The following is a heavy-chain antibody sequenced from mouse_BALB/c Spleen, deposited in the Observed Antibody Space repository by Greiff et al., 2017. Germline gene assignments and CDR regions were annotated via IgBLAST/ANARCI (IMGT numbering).Heavy chain of an antibody. CDR3: ARLGEAY. CDR2: IDPSDSYT. CDR1: GYTFTSYW. J-gene: IGHJ3*01. V-gene: IGHV1-69*02. Sequence: VQLQQSGAELVKPGASVKLSCKASGYTFTSYWMHWVKQRPGQGLEWIGEIDPSDSYTNYNQKFKGKATLTVDKSSSTAYMQLSSLTSEDSAVYYCARLGEAYWGQGTLVTVSA. D-gene: IGHD4-1*01.